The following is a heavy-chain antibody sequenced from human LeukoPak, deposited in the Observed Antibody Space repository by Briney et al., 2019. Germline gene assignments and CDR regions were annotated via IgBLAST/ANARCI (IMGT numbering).Heavy chain of an antibody. CDR1: GGSFSGYY. V-gene: IGHV4-34*01. CDR2: INHSGST. Sequence: SETLSLTCAVYGGSFSGYYGSWIRQPPGKGLEWVGEINHSGSTNYNPSLKSRVTISVDTSKNQFSLKLSSVTAADTAVYYCAGGGYCSSTSCYGGRLDYWGQGTLVTVSS. CDR3: AGGGYCSSTSCYGGRLDY. J-gene: IGHJ4*02. D-gene: IGHD2-2*01.